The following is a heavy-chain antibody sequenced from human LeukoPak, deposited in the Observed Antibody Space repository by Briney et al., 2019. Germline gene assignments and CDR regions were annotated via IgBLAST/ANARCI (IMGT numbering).Heavy chain of an antibody. J-gene: IGHJ4*02. CDR2: ITSTSTYI. D-gene: IGHD2-15*01. CDR3: ARDLGGWYFDY. CDR1: GFTFSSYT. Sequence: PGGSLRLSCAASGFTFSSYTINWVRQAPGKGLEWVSSITSTSTYIYYADSVKGRFTISRDNAKTSLYLQMNSLRAEDTAVYYCARDLGGWYFDYWGQGTLVTVSS. V-gene: IGHV3-21*01.